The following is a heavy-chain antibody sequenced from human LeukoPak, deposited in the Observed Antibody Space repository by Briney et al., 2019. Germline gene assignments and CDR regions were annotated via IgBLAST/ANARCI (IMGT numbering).Heavy chain of an antibody. V-gene: IGHV3-23*01. CDR2: ISGSGGST. CDR1: GFTFSSYS. CDR3: AKEGYSGYDLVSFDY. J-gene: IGHJ4*02. D-gene: IGHD5-12*01. Sequence: GGSLRLSCAASGFTFSSYSMNWVRQAPGKGLEWVSAISGSGGSTYYADSVKGRFTISRDNSKNTLYLQMNSLRAEDTAVYYCAKEGYSGYDLVSFDYWGQGTLVTVSS.